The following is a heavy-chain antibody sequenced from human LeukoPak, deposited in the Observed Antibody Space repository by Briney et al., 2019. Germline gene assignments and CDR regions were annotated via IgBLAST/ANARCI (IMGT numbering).Heavy chain of an antibody. D-gene: IGHD6-13*01. J-gene: IGHJ4*02. CDR2: LLYSGST. CDR3: ARFSSSWYYFEY. CDR1: GGSISSSSYY. V-gene: IGHV4-39*07. Sequence: SVTLSLTCTVSGGSISSSSYYWGWIRQPPGKGLEWIGSLLYSGSTYYNPSLKSRLTISVDTSKNQFSLKLSSVPAADTAVYYCARFSSSWYYFEYWGQGTLVPLSS.